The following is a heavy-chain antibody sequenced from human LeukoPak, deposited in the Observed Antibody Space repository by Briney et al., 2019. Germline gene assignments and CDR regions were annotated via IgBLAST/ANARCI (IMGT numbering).Heavy chain of an antibody. CDR1: GFTFSGYW. Sequence: GGSLRLSCAASGFTFSGYWMHWVRQAPGKGLVWVSRINSDGSSTSYADSVKGRFTISRDNAKNTLYLQMNGLRAEDTAVYYCARDHTASACFDYWGQGTLVTVSS. J-gene: IGHJ4*02. CDR2: INSDGSST. V-gene: IGHV3-74*01. D-gene: IGHD5-18*01. CDR3: ARDHTASACFDY.